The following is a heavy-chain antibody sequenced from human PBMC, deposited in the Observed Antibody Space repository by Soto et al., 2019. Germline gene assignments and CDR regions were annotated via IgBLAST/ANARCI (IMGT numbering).Heavy chain of an antibody. D-gene: IGHD6-13*01. CDR1: GFTFSSYA. CDR3: AKQPFLAAPYYFDS. J-gene: IGHJ4*02. V-gene: IGHV3-23*01. CDR2: ISGGGNT. Sequence: GGSLRLSCAASGFTFSSYAMSWVRQAPGKGLEWVSDISGGGNTYYADSVKGRFTISRDNSQNTLYLQMNSLRVEDTAVYYCAKQPFLAAPYYFDSWGQGALVTVSS.